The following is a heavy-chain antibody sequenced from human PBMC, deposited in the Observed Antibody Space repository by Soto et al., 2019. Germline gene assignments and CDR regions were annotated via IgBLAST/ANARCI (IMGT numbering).Heavy chain of an antibody. Sequence: ASVKVSCKTSGYTFTDYDINWVRQATGQGLEWMGWMNPNSGNTGYAQKFQGRVSMTRNTATSTAYMELSSLRSDDTAIYYCASDSSTTHPVWGQGTMVTVSS. J-gene: IGHJ3*01. CDR2: MNPNSGNT. V-gene: IGHV1-8*01. D-gene: IGHD2-2*01. CDR3: ASDSSTTHPV. CDR1: GYTFTDYD.